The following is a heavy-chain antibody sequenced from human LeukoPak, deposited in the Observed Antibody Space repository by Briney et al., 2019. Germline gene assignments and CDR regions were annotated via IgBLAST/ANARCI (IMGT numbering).Heavy chain of an antibody. CDR1: GVIISSYA. CDR3: AKDRVSPGFNWFDP. D-gene: IGHD2/OR15-2a*01. J-gene: IGHJ5*02. V-gene: IGHV3-23*01. CDR2: INGRGDNT. Sequence: PGGSLRLSCAASGVIISSYAMSWVRQAPGKGLEWVSAINGRGDNTYYADFVKGRFTISRDKSKSTVYLQMNSLRTEDTAVYYCAKDRVSPGFNWFDPWGQGNLVTVSS.